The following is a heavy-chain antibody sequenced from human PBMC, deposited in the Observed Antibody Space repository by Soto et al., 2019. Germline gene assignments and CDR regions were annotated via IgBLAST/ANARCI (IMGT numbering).Heavy chain of an antibody. J-gene: IGHJ4*02. Sequence: LSCSASGLTFSGFGMHWVRQAPGKGLEWVALISDDGSNRYYADSVKGRFTISRDDFKNTLFLQMDSLRADDTAVYYCAKGRVAASDWYRTFGHWGQGTQVTVSS. CDR3: AKGRVAASDWYRTFGH. CDR2: ISDDGSNR. V-gene: IGHV3-30*18. D-gene: IGHD6-19*01. CDR1: GLTFSGFG.